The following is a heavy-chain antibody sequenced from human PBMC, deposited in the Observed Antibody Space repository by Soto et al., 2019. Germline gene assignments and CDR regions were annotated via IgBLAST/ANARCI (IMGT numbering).Heavy chain of an antibody. D-gene: IGHD4-17*01. CDR3: ASAYGDYGRAFDY. V-gene: IGHV3-23*01. J-gene: IGHJ4*02. Sequence: GGSLRLSCAASGFTFSSYAMSWVRQAPGKGLEWVSAINGSGGSTYYADSVKGRFTISRDNSKNTLYLQMNSLRAEDTAVYYCASAYGDYGRAFDYWGQGTLVTVSS. CDR1: GFTFSSYA. CDR2: INGSGGST.